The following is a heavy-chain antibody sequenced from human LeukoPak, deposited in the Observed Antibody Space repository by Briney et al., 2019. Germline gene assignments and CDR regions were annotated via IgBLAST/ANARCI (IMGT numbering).Heavy chain of an antibody. J-gene: IGHJ6*02. Sequence: SETLSLTCTVSGGSISSGGYYWSWIRQHPGKGLEWIGYIYYSGSTYYNPSLKSRVTISVDTSKNDFSLNLRAVTAADTAVYYCARDLGVNYYYAMDVWGQGTTVTVSS. V-gene: IGHV4-31*03. D-gene: IGHD3-10*01. CDR3: ARDLGVNYYYAMDV. CDR1: GGSISSGGYY. CDR2: IYYSGST.